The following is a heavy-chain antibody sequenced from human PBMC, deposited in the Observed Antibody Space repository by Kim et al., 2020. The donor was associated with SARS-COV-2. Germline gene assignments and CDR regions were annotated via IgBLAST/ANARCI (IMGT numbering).Heavy chain of an antibody. J-gene: IGHJ6*02. D-gene: IGHD2-2*01. Sequence: DSVKGRFTISRDNAKNSLYLQMNSLRAEDTALYYCASIYCSSTSCYAGMDVWGQGTTVTVSS. CDR3: ASIYCSSTSCYAGMDV. V-gene: IGHV3-9*01.